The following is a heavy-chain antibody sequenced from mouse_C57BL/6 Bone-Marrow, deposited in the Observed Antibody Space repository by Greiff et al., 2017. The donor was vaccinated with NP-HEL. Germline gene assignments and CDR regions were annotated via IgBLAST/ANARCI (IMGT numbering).Heavy chain of an antibody. V-gene: IGHV14-2*01. CDR3: AKIYYGNYEIYYGNYEDY. D-gene: IGHD2-1*01. CDR2: IDPEDGET. Sequence: EVQLQQSGAELVKPGASVKLSCTASGFNIKDYYMHWVKQRTEQGLEWIGRIDPEDGETKYAPKFQGKATITADTSSNTAYLQLSSLTSEDTAVYYCAKIYYGNYEIYYGNYEDYWGQGTTLTVSS. J-gene: IGHJ2*01. CDR1: GFNIKDYY.